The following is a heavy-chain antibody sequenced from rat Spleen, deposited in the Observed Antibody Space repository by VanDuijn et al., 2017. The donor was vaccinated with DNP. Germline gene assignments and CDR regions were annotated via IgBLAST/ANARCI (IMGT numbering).Heavy chain of an antibody. CDR1: GFTFNNYW. CDR3: ATTTTEGMRFAY. J-gene: IGHJ3*01. Sequence: EVQLVESGGGLVQPGRSLKVSCVASGFTFNNYWMTWIRQTPGKGLEWVASITDAGGATHFPESVKGRFTMSRDNAKSTLYLQMDSLRSEDTATYYCATTTTEGMRFAYWGQGTLVTVSS. D-gene: IGHD1-11*01. CDR2: ITDAGGAT. V-gene: IGHV5-31*01.